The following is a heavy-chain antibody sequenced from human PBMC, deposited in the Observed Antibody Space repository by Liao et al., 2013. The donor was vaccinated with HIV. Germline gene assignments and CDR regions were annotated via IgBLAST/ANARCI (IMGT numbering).Heavy chain of an antibody. V-gene: IGHV4-34*01. J-gene: IGHJ4*02. CDR2: INHSGST. CDR1: GGSFSDYY. CDR3: ARGDIVATTGFDY. D-gene: IGHD5-12*01. Sequence: QVQLQESGPGLVKPSETLSLTCAVYGGSFSDYYWSWIRQPPGKGLEWIGEINHSGSTNYNPSLKSRVTISVDTSKNQFSLKLSSVTAADTAVYYCARGDIVATTGFDYWGQGTLVTVSS.